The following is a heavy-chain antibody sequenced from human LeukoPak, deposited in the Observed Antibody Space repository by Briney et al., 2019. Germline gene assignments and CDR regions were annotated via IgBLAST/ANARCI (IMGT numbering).Heavy chain of an antibody. Sequence: ASVKVSCKASGYTFTGYYMHWVRQAPGQGLEWMGWMNPNSGNTGYAQKFQGRVTMTRNTSISTAYMELSSLRSDDTAVYYCASTNYGDYVWNSYTDVWGKGATVTISS. CDR1: GYTFTGYY. CDR2: MNPNSGNT. V-gene: IGHV1-8*02. D-gene: IGHD4-17*01. CDR3: ASTNYGDYVWNSYTDV. J-gene: IGHJ6*03.